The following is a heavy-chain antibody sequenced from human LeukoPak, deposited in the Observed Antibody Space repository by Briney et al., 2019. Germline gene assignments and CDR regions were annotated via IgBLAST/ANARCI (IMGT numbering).Heavy chain of an antibody. D-gene: IGHD6-19*01. CDR3: AGYSSGWNYYYYMDV. J-gene: IGHJ6*03. CDR2: IIPIFGTA. V-gene: IGHV1-69*13. CDR1: GYTSTSHY. Sequence: GASVKVSCKASGYTSTSHYMHWVRQAPGQGLEWMGGIIPIFGTANYAQKFQGRVTITADESTSTAYMELSSLRSEDTAVYYCAGYSSGWNYYYYMDVWGKGTTVTISS.